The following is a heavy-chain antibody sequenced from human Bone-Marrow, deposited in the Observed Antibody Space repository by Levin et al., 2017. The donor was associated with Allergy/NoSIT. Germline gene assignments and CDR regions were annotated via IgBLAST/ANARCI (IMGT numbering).Heavy chain of an antibody. CDR3: ARGSVLRYFDWLLTGDANYFDY. CDR2: INHSGST. J-gene: IGHJ4*02. CDR1: GGSFSGYY. D-gene: IGHD3-9*01. Sequence: RTGGSLRLSCAVYGGSFSGYYWSWIRQPPGKGLEWIGEINHSGSTNYNPSLKSRVTISVDTSKNQFSLKLSSVTAADTAVYYCARGSVLRYFDWLLTGDANYFDYWGQGTLVTVSS. V-gene: IGHV4-34*01.